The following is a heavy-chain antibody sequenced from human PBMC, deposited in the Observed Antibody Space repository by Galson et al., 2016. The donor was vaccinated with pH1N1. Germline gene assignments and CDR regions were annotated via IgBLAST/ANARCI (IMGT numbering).Heavy chain of an antibody. Sequence: SLRLSCAASGFTFSRYWMHWVRQGPGKGLAWVSRINSDGSSRSHADSVEGRFTISRDNAKKTLYLQMNSLRAEDTGVYYCTRDRAFGDYGGAPDIWGQGTMVTVSS. V-gene: IGHV3-74*01. CDR3: TRDRAFGDYGGAPDI. CDR2: INSDGSSR. J-gene: IGHJ3*02. CDR1: GFTFSRYW. D-gene: IGHD4/OR15-4a*01.